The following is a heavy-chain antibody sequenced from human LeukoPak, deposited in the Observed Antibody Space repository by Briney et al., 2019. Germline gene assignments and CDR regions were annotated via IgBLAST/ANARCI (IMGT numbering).Heavy chain of an antibody. V-gene: IGHV3-13*01. Sequence: PGGSLRLSCAASGFTFSTYDMHWVRHTTGKGLEWVSAIGAGGDTYYQDSVKGRFTIFRDNANLYLQMNTLRPGDTAVYYCASQGSGYDSPIDHWGQGTLVTVSS. CDR1: GFTFSTYD. CDR3: ASQGSGYDSPIDH. CDR2: IGAGGDT. J-gene: IGHJ4*02. D-gene: IGHD5-12*01.